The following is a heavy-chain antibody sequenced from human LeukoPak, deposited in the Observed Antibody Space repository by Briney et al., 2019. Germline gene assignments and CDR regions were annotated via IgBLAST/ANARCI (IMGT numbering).Heavy chain of an antibody. CDR2: IYTSGST. CDR3: ARSRAMVNAAGCEYDY. CDR1: GGSISSYY. J-gene: IGHJ4*02. D-gene: IGHD6-25*01. V-gene: IGHV4-4*07. Sequence: PSETLSLTCTVSGGSISSYYWSWIRQPAGKGLEWIGRIYTSGSTNYNPSLKSRVTMSVDTSKNQFSLKLSSVTAADTAVYYCARSRAMVNAAGCEYDYWGQGTLVTVSS.